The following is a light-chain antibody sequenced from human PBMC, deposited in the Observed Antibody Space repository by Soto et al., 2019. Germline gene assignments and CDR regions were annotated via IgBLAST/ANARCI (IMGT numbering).Light chain of an antibody. V-gene: IGLV2-14*01. CDR1: SSDVGGYNY. CDR3: SSYTSSSTRV. CDR2: DVS. Sequence: SALTQPASVSGSPGQSITISCIGTSSDVGGYNYVSWYQQHPGKAPKLMIYDVSNRPSGVSNRFSGSKSGNTASLSISGLQAEDEADYYCSSYTSSSTRVFGTGTKVTVL. J-gene: IGLJ1*01.